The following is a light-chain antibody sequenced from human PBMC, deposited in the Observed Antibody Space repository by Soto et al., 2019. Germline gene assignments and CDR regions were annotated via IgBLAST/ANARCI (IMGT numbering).Light chain of an antibody. V-gene: IGLV7-46*01. J-gene: IGLJ3*02. Sequence: QAVLTQEPSLTVSPGETVTLTCGSSTGTVTSSHFPYWFQQKSGQAPRTLIYDTSNTQSWTPARFSGSLLGGKAALTLAGAQPEDEADYYCLLSYRGVRVFGGGTKLTVL. CDR2: DTS. CDR1: TGTVTSSHF. CDR3: LLSYRGVRV.